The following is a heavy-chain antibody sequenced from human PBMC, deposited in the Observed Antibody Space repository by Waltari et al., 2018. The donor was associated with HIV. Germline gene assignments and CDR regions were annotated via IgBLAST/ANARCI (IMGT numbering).Heavy chain of an antibody. CDR2: VYASVST. D-gene: IGHD2-15*01. Sequence: VQLQESGPRVVKPSETLSLMCNVTGDSMKTYYWSWIRQSPGNGLEFLGFVYASVSTRNYIGTTVYKPSFQNRVSVVAAMSSNQFSLRLRSVTTADTGVYFCARGNCRTGSCLLLQFPFDIWGQGIAVYVSS. J-gene: IGHJ6*01. CDR3: ARGNCRTGSCLLLQFPFDI. CDR1: GDSMKTYY. V-gene: IGHV4-4*08.